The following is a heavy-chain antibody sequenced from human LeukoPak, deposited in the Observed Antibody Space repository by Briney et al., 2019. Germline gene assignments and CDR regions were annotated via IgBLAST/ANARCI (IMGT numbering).Heavy chain of an antibody. CDR2: IKSDGSEK. CDR3: ARDLRGDTNNWFDP. Sequence: GGSLRLSCAASGLTFSSYWMNWVRQAPGKGLGWVAVIKSDGSEKYYVDSVKGRFTISRDNAKNSLYLQLNSLRAEDTAVYYCARDLRGDTNNWFDPWGQGTLVTVSS. CDR1: GLTFSSYW. V-gene: IGHV3-7*01. J-gene: IGHJ5*02. D-gene: IGHD3-10*01.